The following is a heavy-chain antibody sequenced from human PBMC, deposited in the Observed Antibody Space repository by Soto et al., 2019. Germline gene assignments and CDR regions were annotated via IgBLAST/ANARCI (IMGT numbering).Heavy chain of an antibody. CDR2: ISGTGGGT. V-gene: IGHV3-23*01. CDR3: ARHPPPGYYYDSSGYYGYFQH. J-gene: IGHJ1*01. CDR1: GFTFWTYA. D-gene: IGHD3-22*01. Sequence: GGSLRLSCAASGFTFWTYAMSWVRQAPGKGLEWVSVISGTGGGTSYADSVKGRFTISRDNSKDTLYLQMNSLGVEDTAVYYCARHPPPGYYYDSSGYYGYFQHWGQGTPVTVSS.